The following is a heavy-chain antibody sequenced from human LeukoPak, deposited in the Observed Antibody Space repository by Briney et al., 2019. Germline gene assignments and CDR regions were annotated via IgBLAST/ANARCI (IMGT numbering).Heavy chain of an antibody. CDR1: GGTFSSYA. CDR2: IIPIFGTA. CDR3: ARVPSYYDILTGYD. J-gene: IGHJ4*02. V-gene: IGHV1-69*01. D-gene: IGHD3-9*01. Sequence: GSSVKVSCKASGGTFSSYAISWVRQAPGQGLEWMGGIIPIFGTANYAQKFQGRVTITADESTSTAYMELSSLRSEDMAVYYCARVPSYYDILTGYDWGQGTLVTVSS.